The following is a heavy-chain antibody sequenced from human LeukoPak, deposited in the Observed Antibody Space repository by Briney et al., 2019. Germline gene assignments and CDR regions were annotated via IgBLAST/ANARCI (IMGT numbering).Heavy chain of an antibody. D-gene: IGHD1-26*01. V-gene: IGHV4-39*01. CDR3: ARLYSGSYYERDY. Sequence: PSETLSLTCNVSGDSISSDIYSWGWIRQPPGKGLEWIGTIYYGGSTHYNPSLKSRVTISVDTSKNQFSLNLSSVTAADTAVYYCARLYSGSYYERDYWGQGTLVTVSS. J-gene: IGHJ4*02. CDR1: GDSISSDIYS. CDR2: IYYGGST.